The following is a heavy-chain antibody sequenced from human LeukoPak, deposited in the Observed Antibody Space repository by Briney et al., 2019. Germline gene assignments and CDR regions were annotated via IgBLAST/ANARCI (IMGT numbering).Heavy chain of an antibody. Sequence: KPSETLSLTCTVSGGSISSYYWSWIRQPPGKGLEWIGYIYYSGSTNYNPSLKSRVTISVDTSKNQFSLKLSSVTAADTAVYYCARVIAAQTFDYWGQGTLATVSS. CDR3: ARVIAAQTFDY. CDR1: GGSISSYY. V-gene: IGHV4-59*01. J-gene: IGHJ4*02. D-gene: IGHD6-6*01. CDR2: IYYSGST.